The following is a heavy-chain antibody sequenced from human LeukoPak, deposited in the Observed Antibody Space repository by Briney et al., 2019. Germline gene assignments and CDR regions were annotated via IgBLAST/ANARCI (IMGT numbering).Heavy chain of an antibody. CDR1: GGSFSGYY. J-gene: IGHJ4*02. V-gene: IGHV4-34*01. CDR3: ARVVPAASHDY. CDR2: INHSGST. D-gene: IGHD2-2*01. Sequence: SETLSLTCAVYGGSFSGYYWSWIRQPPGKGLEWIGEINHSGSTNYNPSLKSRVTISVDTSKNQFSLKLSSVTAADTAVHYCARVVPAASHDYWGQGTLVTVSS.